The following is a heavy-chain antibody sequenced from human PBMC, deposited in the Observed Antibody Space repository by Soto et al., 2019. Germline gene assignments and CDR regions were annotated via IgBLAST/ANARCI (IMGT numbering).Heavy chain of an antibody. CDR2: IYHSGST. V-gene: IGHV4-4*02. J-gene: IGHJ4*02. D-gene: IGHD6-19*01. CDR3: ARGVYSSGHLAPNAY. Sequence: PSETLSLTCAVSGGSISSSNWWSWVRQPPGKGLEWIGEIYHSGSTHYNPSLKSRVTISVDKSKNQFSLKLSSVTAADTAVYYCARGVYSSGHLAPNAYWGQGTLVTVSS. CDR1: GGSISSSNW.